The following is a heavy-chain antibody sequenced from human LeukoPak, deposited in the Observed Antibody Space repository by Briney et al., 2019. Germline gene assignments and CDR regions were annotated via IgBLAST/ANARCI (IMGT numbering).Heavy chain of an antibody. CDR1: GFTFSTYA. CDR3: AREIFGSGSYPDY. D-gene: IGHD3-10*01. Sequence: GGSLRLSCAASGFTFSTYAMSWVRQAPGKGLEWVSAIGGSGGSTFYADSVKGRFTISRDNSKNTLYIQMNSLGGEDTAVYYCAREIFGSGSYPDYWGQGTLVTVSS. J-gene: IGHJ4*02. CDR2: IGGSGGST. V-gene: IGHV3-23*01.